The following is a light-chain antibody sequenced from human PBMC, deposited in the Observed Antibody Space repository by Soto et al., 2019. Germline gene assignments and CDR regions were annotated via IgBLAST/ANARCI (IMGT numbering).Light chain of an antibody. CDR2: GAS. J-gene: IGKJ2*01. Sequence: EIVMTQSTATLSVSPGERANLSCRASQSVSSNLAWYQQKPGQAPRLLIYGASTRATGIPARFSGSGSGTEFTLTISSLHSEDFAVYYCQQYNNWPYTFGQGTKLEIK. CDR1: QSVSSN. CDR3: QQYNNWPYT. V-gene: IGKV3-15*01.